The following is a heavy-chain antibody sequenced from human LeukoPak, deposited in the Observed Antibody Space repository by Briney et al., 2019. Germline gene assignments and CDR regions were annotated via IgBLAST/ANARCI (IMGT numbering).Heavy chain of an antibody. Sequence: ASVKVSCKTSGYTFSNFGIIWVRQAPGQGLEWMGWISAYNGNSKYAQKFQARITLTTDTSTSTAYMELRSLRSDDTAVYYCAKDGTSYYYIYYWGQGTLVTVSS. CDR2: ISAYNGNS. J-gene: IGHJ4*01. V-gene: IGHV1-18*01. CDR3: AKDGTSYYYIYY. D-gene: IGHD2/OR15-2a*01. CDR1: GYTFSNFG.